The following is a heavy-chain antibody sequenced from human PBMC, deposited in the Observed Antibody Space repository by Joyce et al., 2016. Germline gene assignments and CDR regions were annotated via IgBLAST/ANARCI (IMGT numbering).Heavy chain of an antibody. CDR2: TTYDGGDK. CDR3: AKDSLRRYFDF. CDR1: GFTFTSYA. Sequence: VQLVESGGRVVQPGRSLRLSCAASGFTFTSYAMHWVRQAPGRGLEWVAVTTYDGGDKYYAAFVNGRFTVSRDNSNNTLFLQMDSLRPEDTAIYYCAKDSLRRYFDFWGRGTLVTVSS. V-gene: IGHV3-30*18. J-gene: IGHJ4*02.